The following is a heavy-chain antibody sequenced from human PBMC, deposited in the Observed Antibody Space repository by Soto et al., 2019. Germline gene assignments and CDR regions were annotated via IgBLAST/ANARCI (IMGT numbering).Heavy chain of an antibody. Sequence: SETLSLTCTVPGGSVSSGSYYWGWIRQPPGKGLEWIGTIYYSGTSYHNPSLKSRVTISVDTSKNQFSLTLTSVTAADTAVYYCAREKPYSSSWYHDYWGQGTLVTVSS. V-gene: IGHV4-39*02. CDR3: AREKPYSSSWYHDY. CDR1: GGSVSSGSYY. D-gene: IGHD6-13*01. J-gene: IGHJ4*02. CDR2: IYYSGTS.